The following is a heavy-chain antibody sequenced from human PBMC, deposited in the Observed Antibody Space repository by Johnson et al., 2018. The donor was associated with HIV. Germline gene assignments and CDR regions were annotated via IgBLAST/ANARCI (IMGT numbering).Heavy chain of an antibody. CDR1: GFSFSSYD. D-gene: IGHD1-26*01. Sequence: VQLLESGGGVVQPGRSLRLSCTASGFSFSSYDMNWVRQGKGKALEWVSTIGTKGDTYYAGSVKGRFIISRENAKNSLYLQMNSLRAGDTAVYFCVRGSGSYSLVKGAFDTWGQGTMVAVSS. V-gene: IGHV3-13*01. CDR3: VRGSGSYSLVKGAFDT. J-gene: IGHJ3*02. CDR2: IGTKGDT.